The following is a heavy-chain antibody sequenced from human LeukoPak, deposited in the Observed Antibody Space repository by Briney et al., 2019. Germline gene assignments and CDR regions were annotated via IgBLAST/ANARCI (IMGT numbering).Heavy chain of an antibody. Sequence: PGGSLRLSCAASGFTFSSYWMHWVRQAPGKGLVWVSRINSDGSSTSYADSVKGRFSISRDNSKNTVYLQVNSLRAEDTAVYFCAKGAGGSYGLYHFDYWGQGTLVTVSS. J-gene: IGHJ4*02. CDR3: AKGAGGSYGLYHFDY. D-gene: IGHD6-19*01. CDR1: GFTFSSYW. V-gene: IGHV3-74*01. CDR2: INSDGSST.